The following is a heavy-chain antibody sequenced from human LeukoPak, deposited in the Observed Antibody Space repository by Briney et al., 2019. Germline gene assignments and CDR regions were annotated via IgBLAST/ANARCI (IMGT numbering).Heavy chain of an antibody. CDR1: GGSISSYY. Sequence: SETLSLTCTVSGGSISSYYWSWIRQPPGKGLERIGYIYYSGSTNYNPSLKSRVTISVDTSKNQFSLKLSSVTAADTAVYYCARSPPYYYDSSGYYLDYWGQGTLVTVSS. D-gene: IGHD3-22*01. CDR3: ARSPPYYYDSSGYYLDY. CDR2: IYYSGST. J-gene: IGHJ4*02. V-gene: IGHV4-59*08.